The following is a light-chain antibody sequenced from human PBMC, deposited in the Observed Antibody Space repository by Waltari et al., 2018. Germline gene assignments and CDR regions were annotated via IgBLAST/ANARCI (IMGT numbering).Light chain of an antibody. CDR1: ESISSW. Sequence: DRQMTQPPSTLSPYVGDRVTITCRASESISSWLAWYQQKPGRAPKLLIYKASRLESGVPSRFSGSGSGTEFTLTISSLQPDDFATYYCQQYKSYSGTFGQGTKVEIK. V-gene: IGKV1-5*03. J-gene: IGKJ1*01. CDR2: KAS. CDR3: QQYKSYSGT.